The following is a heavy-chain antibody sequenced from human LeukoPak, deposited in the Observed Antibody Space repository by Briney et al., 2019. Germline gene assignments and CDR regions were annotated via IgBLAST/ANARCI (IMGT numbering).Heavy chain of an antibody. D-gene: IGHD3-16*02. Sequence: ASVKVSCKASGYTFTSYAMHWVRQAPGQRLEWMGWINAGNGNTKYSQKFQGRVTITRDTSASTAYMELSSLRSEDTAVYYCAREAYDYVWGSYRYAFDYWGQGTLVTVSS. CDR2: INAGNGNT. V-gene: IGHV1-3*01. CDR3: AREAYDYVWGSYRYAFDY. CDR1: GYTFTSYA. J-gene: IGHJ4*02.